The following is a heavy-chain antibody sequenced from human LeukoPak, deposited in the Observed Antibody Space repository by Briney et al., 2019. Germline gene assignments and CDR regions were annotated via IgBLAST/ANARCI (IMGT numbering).Heavy chain of an antibody. D-gene: IGHD2-2*01. CDR2: ISPGDSDT. V-gene: IGHV5-51*01. CDR3: ARQHCSSTSCPYYYYYMDV. J-gene: IGHJ6*03. Sequence: GESLKISCKGSGYSFTSYWIGWVRQMPGKGLEWMGIISPGDSDTRYSPSFQGQVTISADKSISTAYLQWSSLKASDTAMYYCARQHCSSTSCPYYYYYMDVWGKGTTVTVSS. CDR1: GYSFTSYW.